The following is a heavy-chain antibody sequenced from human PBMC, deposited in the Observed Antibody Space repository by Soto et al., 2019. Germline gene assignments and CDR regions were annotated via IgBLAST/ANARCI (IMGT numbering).Heavy chain of an antibody. CDR3: ARYDSSGYYWPYYYYGMDV. V-gene: IGHV4-59*01. CDR2: IYYSGST. J-gene: IGHJ6*02. CDR1: GGSISSYC. Sequence: SETLSLTCTVSGGSISSYCWSWLRQPPGKGLEWIGYIYYSGSTNYNPSLKSRVTISVDTSKNQFSLKLSSVTAADTAVYYCARYDSSGYYWPYYYYGMDVWGQGTTVTVSS. D-gene: IGHD3-22*01.